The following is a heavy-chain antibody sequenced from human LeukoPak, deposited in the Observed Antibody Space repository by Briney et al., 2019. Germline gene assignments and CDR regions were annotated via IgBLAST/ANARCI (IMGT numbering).Heavy chain of an antibody. CDR1: GYSISSGYY. V-gene: IGHV4-38-2*02. CDR3: ARVPLEVEMATDGYFDY. J-gene: IGHJ4*02. Sequence: SETLSLTCTVSGYSISSGYYWGWIRQPPGKELEWIGTIYHSGSTYYNPSLKSRVTISVDTSKNQFSLRLSSVTAADTAVYYCARVPLEVEMATDGYFDYWGQGTLVTVSS. CDR2: IYHSGST. D-gene: IGHD5-24*01.